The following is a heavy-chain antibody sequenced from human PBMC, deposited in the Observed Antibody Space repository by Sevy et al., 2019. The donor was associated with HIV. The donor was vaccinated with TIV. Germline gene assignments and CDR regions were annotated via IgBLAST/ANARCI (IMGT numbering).Heavy chain of an antibody. J-gene: IGHJ6*02. CDR3: ARLTTRPTSDLYGMDV. CDR1: GYTFSDYY. CDR2: INPNDGVT. Sequence: ASVKVSCKASGYTFSDYYIHWVRQAPGQGLERMAWINPNDGVTHYAQRFQGGVTLTRDTSVSTAYMDLRGLRYDDTAIYYCARLTTRPTSDLYGMDVWGQGTPVTVSS. V-gene: IGHV1-2*02. D-gene: IGHD4-17*01.